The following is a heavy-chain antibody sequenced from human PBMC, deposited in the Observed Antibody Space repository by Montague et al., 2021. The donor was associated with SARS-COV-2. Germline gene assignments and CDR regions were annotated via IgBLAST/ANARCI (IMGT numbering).Heavy chain of an antibody. Sequence: SETLSLTCTVSGGSITGYYWSWLRRSPGKGLEWIAYIYDGGAVNYNPSHGSRVTISTDTSKNQLSLKVNSVTAADTAVYYCVRDHPYGGTRGAYDIWGQGTVVTVSS. V-gene: IGHV4-59*01. CDR3: VRDHPYGGTRGAYDI. D-gene: IGHD4-23*01. CDR2: IYDGGAV. CDR1: GGSITGYY. J-gene: IGHJ3*02.